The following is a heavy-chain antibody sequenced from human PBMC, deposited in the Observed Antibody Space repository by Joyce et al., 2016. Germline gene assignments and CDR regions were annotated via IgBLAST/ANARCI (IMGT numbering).Heavy chain of an antibody. CDR2: INNSGST. V-gene: IGHV4-34*01. CDR3: ARGGYCSGTTCYRVWRGLRDYYYYYMDV. J-gene: IGHJ6*03. Sequence: QVQLQQWGTGLLKPSETLSLTCAVYGGSFSGFYWTWIRQPRGKGLEWIGEINNSGSTNYNPSLRGRVTISSDRAKNQFALQLRSVTAADTAVYYCARGGYCSGTTCYRVWRGLRDYYYYYMDVWAKGTTVTVSS. D-gene: IGHD2-2*01. CDR1: GGSFSGFY.